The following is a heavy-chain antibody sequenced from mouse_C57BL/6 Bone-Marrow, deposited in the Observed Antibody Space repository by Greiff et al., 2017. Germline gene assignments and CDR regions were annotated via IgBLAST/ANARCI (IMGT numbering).Heavy chain of an antibody. CDR3: ARGAIVRRIFAY. CDR1: GYTFTSYW. D-gene: IGHD2-5*01. J-gene: IGHJ3*01. CDR2: INPSNGGT. V-gene: IGHV1-53*01. Sequence: QVQLKQPGTELVKPGASVKLSCKASGYTFTSYWMHWVKQRPGQGLEWIGNINPSNGGTNYNEKFKSKATLTVDKSSSTAYMQLSSLTSEDSAVYYCARGAIVRRIFAYWGQGTLVTVSA.